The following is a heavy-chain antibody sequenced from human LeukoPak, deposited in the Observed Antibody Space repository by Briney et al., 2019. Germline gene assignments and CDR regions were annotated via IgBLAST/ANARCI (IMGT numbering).Heavy chain of an antibody. D-gene: IGHD3-16*01. CDR2: ISANSGNT. CDR3: ARDVNYAFDY. Sequence: ASVKLSCKFSGYSFRRSYIRWVLQAPGQGLEWMAWISANSGNTNYAQNFQDRVTLTTDTSTSTAYMELRGLRSDDTAVYYCARDVNYAFDYWGQGTLVTVSS. J-gene: IGHJ4*02. V-gene: IGHV1-18*01. CDR1: GYSFRRSY.